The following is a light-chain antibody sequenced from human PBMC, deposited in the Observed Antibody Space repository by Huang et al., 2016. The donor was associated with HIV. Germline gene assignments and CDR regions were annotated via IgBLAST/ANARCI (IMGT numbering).Light chain of an antibody. CDR1: QRVGSN. CDR2: GAS. J-gene: IGKJ2*01. Sequence: EVVMTQSPATQSVSPGERATRTCRASQRVGSNLAWYQQKPGQAPRLLIYGASTRATGIPARFSGSGSGPEFTLTISSLQSEDFAVYYCQQYNNWPPVTFGQGTKLEIK. CDR3: QQYNNWPPVT. V-gene: IGKV3D-15*01.